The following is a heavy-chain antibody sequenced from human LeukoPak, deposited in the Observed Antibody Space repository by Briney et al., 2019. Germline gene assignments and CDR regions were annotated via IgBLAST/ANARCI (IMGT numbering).Heavy chain of an antibody. Sequence: ASVKVSCKASGYTFTAYYMHWVRQARGQGPEWMGWINPNSGVTNYAQKFQGRVIMTSDMSISTAYMEFSRLRSDDTAMYYCARDLGVTVRPFSLFYWGQGTLVTVSS. CDR3: ARDLGVTVRPFSLFY. CDR1: GYTFTAYY. CDR2: INPNSGVT. V-gene: IGHV1-2*02. J-gene: IGHJ4*02. D-gene: IGHD6-6*01.